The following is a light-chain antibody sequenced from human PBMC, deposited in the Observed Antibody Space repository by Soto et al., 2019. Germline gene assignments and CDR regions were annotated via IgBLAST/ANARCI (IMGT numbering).Light chain of an antibody. CDR2: GNS. V-gene: IGLV1-40*01. CDR3: QSYDSSLSVV. J-gene: IGLJ2*01. CDR1: SSNIGAGYD. Sequence: QSVLTQPPSVSGAPGQRVTISCTGTSSNIGAGYDVHWYQQLPGTAPKRLIYGNSNRPSGVPDRCSGSKSGTSASLAITGLQAEDEAEYYCQSYDSSLSVVFGGGTKLTVL.